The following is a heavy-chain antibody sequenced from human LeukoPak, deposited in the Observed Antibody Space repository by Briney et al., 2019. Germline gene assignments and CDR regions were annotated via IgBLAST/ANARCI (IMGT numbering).Heavy chain of an antibody. J-gene: IGHJ4*02. CDR2: IYYSGST. CDR3: ARGVGYYDSSGYFHFDY. Sequence: SETLSLTCTVSGGSISSSSYYWGWIRQPPGKGLEWIGYIYYSGSTNYNPSLKSRVTISVDTSKNQFSLKLSSVTAADTAVYYCARGVGYYDSSGYFHFDYWGQGTLVTVSS. D-gene: IGHD3-22*01. V-gene: IGHV4-61*05. CDR1: GGSISSSSYY.